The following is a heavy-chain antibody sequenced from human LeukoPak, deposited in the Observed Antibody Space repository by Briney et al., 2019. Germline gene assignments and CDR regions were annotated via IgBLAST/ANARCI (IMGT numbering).Heavy chain of an antibody. CDR3: ARAENSGSGGLDP. CDR2: ITSSSHYI. CDR1: GFTFNIYS. V-gene: IGHV3-21*01. D-gene: IGHD2-15*01. Sequence: PGGSLRLSCAASGFTFNIYSMNWVRQAPGEGLEWVSRITSSSHYIYYADSVKGRFTISRDNAKNSLYLDMSSLRADDTAVYYCARAENSGSGGLDPWGQGTLVTVSS. J-gene: IGHJ5*02.